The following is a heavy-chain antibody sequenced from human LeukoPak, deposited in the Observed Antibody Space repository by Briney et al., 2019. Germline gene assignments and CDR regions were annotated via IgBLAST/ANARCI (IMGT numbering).Heavy chain of an antibody. CDR3: ARALMITFGGVIVERRKFDY. CDR1: GYTFTGYY. D-gene: IGHD3-16*02. CDR2: INPNSGGT. V-gene: IGHV1-2*06. J-gene: IGHJ4*02. Sequence: ASVKVSCKASGYTFTGYYMHWVRQAPGQGLEWMGRINPNSGGTNYAQKFQGRVTMTRDTSISTAYMELGRLRSDDTAVYYCARALMITFGGVIVERRKFDYWGQGTLVTVSS.